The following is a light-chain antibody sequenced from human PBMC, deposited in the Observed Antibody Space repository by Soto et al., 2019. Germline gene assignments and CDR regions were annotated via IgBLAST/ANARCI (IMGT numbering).Light chain of an antibody. CDR2: DAS. J-gene: IGKJ2*01. CDR3: QQRSNLMYT. Sequence: IVLTQSPATLSLSPGDRATLSCRASQSVSSYLAWYQPKPGQAPRLLIYDASNRATGIPARFSCSGSGTDFTLTISSLEPEDFAVYYCQQRSNLMYTFGQGTKLEIK. CDR1: QSVSSY. V-gene: IGKV3-11*01.